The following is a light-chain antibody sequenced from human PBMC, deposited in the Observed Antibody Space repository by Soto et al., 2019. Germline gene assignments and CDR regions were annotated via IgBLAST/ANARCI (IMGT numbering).Light chain of an antibody. CDR3: QQRNNWPS. J-gene: IGKJ5*01. CDR1: QSVSNNY. Sequence: EIVITQSPATLSVSPGDRCTLSCRASQSVSNNYLAWYQQKPGQAPRLLIYGASNRATGIPARFSGSGSGTDFTLTISSLDPEDFAVYYCQQRNNWPSFGQGTRLEIK. V-gene: IGKV3-11*01. CDR2: GAS.